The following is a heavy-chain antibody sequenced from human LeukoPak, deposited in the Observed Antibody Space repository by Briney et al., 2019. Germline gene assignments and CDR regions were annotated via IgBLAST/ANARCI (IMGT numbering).Heavy chain of an antibody. CDR2: ISGDGSVT. V-gene: IGHV3-43*02. CDR1: GFAFDDLC. CDR3: EKDGADISY. D-gene: IGHD5-12*01. J-gene: IGHJ4*02. Sequence: GGSLRLSCASSGFAFDDLCMHWVSQAPGKGLEWVSFISGDGSVTYYTESLEGRFNVSRDNSKHSLYLQRGTLRAGDSALYYCEKDGADISYWGQGTVVTVSS.